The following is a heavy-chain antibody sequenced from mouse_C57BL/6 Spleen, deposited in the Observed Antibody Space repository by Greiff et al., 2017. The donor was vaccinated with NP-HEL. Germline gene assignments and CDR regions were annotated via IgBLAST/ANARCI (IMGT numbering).Heavy chain of an antibody. CDR2: IYPGSGNT. CDR1: GYTFTDYY. V-gene: IGHV1-76*01. J-gene: IGHJ3*01. D-gene: IGHD2-4*01. CDR3: ARGGDYEAWFAY. Sequence: VQLQQSGAELVRPGASVKLSCKASGYTFTDYYINWVKQRPGQGLEWIARIYPGSGNTYYNEKFKGKATLTAEKSSSTAYMQLSSLTSEDSAVYFCARGGDYEAWFAYWGQGTLVTVSA.